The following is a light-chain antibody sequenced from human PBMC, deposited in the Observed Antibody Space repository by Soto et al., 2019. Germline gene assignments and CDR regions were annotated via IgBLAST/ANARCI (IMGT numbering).Light chain of an antibody. CDR2: KAS. Sequence: DIQMTQSPSTLSAYIGDRVTITCRASRNIGSWLAWYQQKAGKAPNLLIYKASTLETGVPSRFSGSASGTEFTLTISSLQPDDFATYYCQQHANYPITFGGGTKVEI. CDR1: RNIGSW. CDR3: QQHANYPIT. V-gene: IGKV1-5*03. J-gene: IGKJ4*01.